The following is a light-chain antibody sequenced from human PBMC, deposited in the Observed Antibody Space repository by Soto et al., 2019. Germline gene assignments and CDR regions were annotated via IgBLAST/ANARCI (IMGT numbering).Light chain of an antibody. CDR2: AAS. V-gene: IGKV1-9*01. CDR3: QQAKTDPHT. Sequence: DIQLTQSPSFLSASVGDRVIITCRASQGISSYLAWYQQKPGKAPKLLIYAASTLQSGVPSRFSGSGSRTEFPLPISSLQPEDFATYSCQQAKTDPHTFGQGTKLEIK. CDR1: QGISSY. J-gene: IGKJ2*01.